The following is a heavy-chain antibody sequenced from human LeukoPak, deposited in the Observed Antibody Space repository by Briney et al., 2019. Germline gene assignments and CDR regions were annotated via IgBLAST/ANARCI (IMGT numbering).Heavy chain of an antibody. CDR2: IKQDGSEK. CDR3: SVAFVSSSWYGFYYYSLDV. D-gene: IGHD6-13*01. Sequence: GGSLRLSCAASGFTFSSYWMSWGRQAPGKGLEWVANIKQDGSEKYYVDSVKGRFTISRDNSKNMLYLQMDSLSAEDTAVYYCSVAFVSSSWYGFYYYSLDVGGQGTTVPVSS. V-gene: IGHV3-7*01. J-gene: IGHJ6*02. CDR1: GFTFSSYW.